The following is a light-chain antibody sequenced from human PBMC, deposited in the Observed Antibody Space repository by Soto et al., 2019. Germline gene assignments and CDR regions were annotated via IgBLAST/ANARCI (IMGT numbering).Light chain of an antibody. Sequence: QSALTQPASVSGSPGQSITISCTGISSDVGTYTLISWYQQYPGKAPKLVIYEGNKRPSGVSNRFSGSKSGNTASLTISGLQAEDEADYYCSSYTSSSTLVFGTGTKVTVL. CDR2: EGN. J-gene: IGLJ1*01. CDR1: SSDVGTYTL. CDR3: SSYTSSSTLV. V-gene: IGLV2-14*02.